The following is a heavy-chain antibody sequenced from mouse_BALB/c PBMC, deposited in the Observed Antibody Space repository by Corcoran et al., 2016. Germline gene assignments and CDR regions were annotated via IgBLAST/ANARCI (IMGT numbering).Heavy chain of an antibody. J-gene: IGHJ2*01. CDR2: INPNNGGT. CDR1: GYTFTNYN. V-gene: IGHV1-18*01. CDR3: ARSHYYGSSYYVDY. Sequence: EVLLHQSGPEMVKPGASVKLPCKAYGYTFTNYNMDWVKESHGKRLEWSGDINPNNGGTIYNQKFKGKATLTVDKSSSTAYMELRSLTSEDTAVYYCARSHYYGSSYYVDYWGQGTTLTVS. D-gene: IGHD1-1*01.